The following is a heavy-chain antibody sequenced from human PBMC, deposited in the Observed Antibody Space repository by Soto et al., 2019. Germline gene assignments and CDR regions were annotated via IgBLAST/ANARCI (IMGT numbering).Heavy chain of an antibody. Sequence: ASVKVSCKASGYTFTGYYIHWVRQAPGQGLEWMGWINPNSGDTNYAQKFQGRVTMTRDTSISTAYMELSRLRSDDTAMYYCARAESWHQLVVDYWGQGTLVTVSS. CDR3: ARAESWHQLVVDY. D-gene: IGHD6-13*01. CDR2: INPNSGDT. J-gene: IGHJ4*02. V-gene: IGHV1-2*02. CDR1: GYTFTGYY.